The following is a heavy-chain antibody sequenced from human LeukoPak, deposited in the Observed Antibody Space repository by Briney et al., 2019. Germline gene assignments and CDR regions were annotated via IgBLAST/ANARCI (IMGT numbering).Heavy chain of an antibody. D-gene: IGHD4-23*01. Sequence: PGGSLRLSCAASGFTFSSYEMNWVRQAPGKGLEWVSYISSSGSTIYYADSVKGRFTISRDNAKNSLYLQMNSLRAEDTAVYYCAREVKVTTMGFDYWGQGTLVTVSS. V-gene: IGHV3-48*03. CDR1: GFTFSSYE. CDR2: ISSSGSTI. J-gene: IGHJ4*02. CDR3: AREVKVTTMGFDY.